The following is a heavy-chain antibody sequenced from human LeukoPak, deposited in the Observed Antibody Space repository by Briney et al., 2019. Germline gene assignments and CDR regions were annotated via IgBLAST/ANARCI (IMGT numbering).Heavy chain of an antibody. CDR3: ASLVGATTSYSYMDV. D-gene: IGHD1-26*01. J-gene: IGHJ6*03. CDR1: GYSISSGYY. Sequence: PSETLSLTCAVSGYSISSGYYWGWIRQPPGKGLEWIGSIYHSGSTYYNPSLKSRVTISVDTSKNQFSLKLSSVTAADTAVYYCASLVGATTSYSYMDVWGKGTTVTVSS. CDR2: IYHSGST. V-gene: IGHV4-38-2*01.